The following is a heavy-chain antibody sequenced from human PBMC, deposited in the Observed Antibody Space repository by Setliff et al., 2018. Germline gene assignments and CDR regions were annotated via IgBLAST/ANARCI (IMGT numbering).Heavy chain of an antibody. CDR2: INPNGGGT. Sequence: ASVKVSCKASGYTFTGYYMHWVRQAPGQGLEWMGWINPNGGGTNYAQKFQGWVTMTRDTSISTAYMELSRLRSDDTGVYYCARGPRITIFGVVSLSLYGMDVWGQGTTVTVSS. CDR1: GYTFTGYY. CDR3: ARGPRITIFGVVSLSLYGMDV. V-gene: IGHV1-2*04. J-gene: IGHJ6*02. D-gene: IGHD3-3*01.